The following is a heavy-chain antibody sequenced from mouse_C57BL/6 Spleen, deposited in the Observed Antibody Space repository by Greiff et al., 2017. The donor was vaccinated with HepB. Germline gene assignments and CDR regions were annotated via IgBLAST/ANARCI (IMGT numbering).Heavy chain of an antibody. CDR1: GYTFTSYW. CDR2: IHPNSGST. J-gene: IGHJ4*01. CDR3: ARQLRLRSDYAMDY. V-gene: IGHV1-64*01. D-gene: IGHD3-2*02. Sequence: QVQLQQPGAELVKPGASVKLSCKASGYTFTSYWMHWVKQRPGQGLEWIGMIHPNSGSTNYNEKFKSKATLTVDKSSSTAYMQLSSLTSEDSAVYYCARQLRLRSDYAMDYWGQGTSVTVSS.